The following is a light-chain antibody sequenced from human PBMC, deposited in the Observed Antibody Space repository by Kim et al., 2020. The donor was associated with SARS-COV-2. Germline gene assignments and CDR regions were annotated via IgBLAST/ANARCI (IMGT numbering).Light chain of an antibody. J-gene: IGLJ2*01. V-gene: IGLV2-11*03. Sequence: PGQSVTISCTGTSNDVGGYNYVSWYQQHPGKAPKLMLYDVSNRPSGVPDRFSGSKSGNTASLTISGLQPEDEADYYCCSYAGSYTVFGGGTQLTVL. CDR2: DVS. CDR3: CSYAGSYTV. CDR1: SNDVGGYNY.